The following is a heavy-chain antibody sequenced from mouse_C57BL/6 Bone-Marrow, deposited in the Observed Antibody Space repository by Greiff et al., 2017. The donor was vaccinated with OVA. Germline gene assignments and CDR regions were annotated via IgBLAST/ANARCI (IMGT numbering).Heavy chain of an antibody. D-gene: IGHD2-5*01. Sequence: QVQLQQPGAELVKPGASVKLSCKASGYTFTSYWMHWVKQRPGRGLEWIGRIDPNSGGTKYNEKFKSKATLTVDTPSSTAYMQLSSLTSEDSAVYYCARSWAYYSNYGWYFDVWGTGTTVTVSS. J-gene: IGHJ1*03. V-gene: IGHV1-72*01. CDR2: IDPNSGGT. CDR3: ARSWAYYSNYGWYFDV. CDR1: GYTFTSYW.